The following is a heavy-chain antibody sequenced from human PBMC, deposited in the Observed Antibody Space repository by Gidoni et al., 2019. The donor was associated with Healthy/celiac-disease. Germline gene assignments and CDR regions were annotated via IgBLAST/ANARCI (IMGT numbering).Heavy chain of an antibody. CDR1: GYTFTSYG. CDR2: ISAYTGNT. CDR3: ARGRSPRSLNFDY. J-gene: IGHJ4*02. V-gene: IGHV1-18*01. Sequence: KASGYTFTSYGISWVRQAPGQGLEWMGWISAYTGNTNYAQKLQGRVTMTTDTSTSTAYMELRSLRSDDTAVYSCARGRSPRSLNFDYWGQGTLVTVSS. D-gene: IGHD3-9*01.